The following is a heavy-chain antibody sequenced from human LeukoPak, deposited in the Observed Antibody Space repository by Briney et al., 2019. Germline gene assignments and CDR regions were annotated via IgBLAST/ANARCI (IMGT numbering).Heavy chain of an antibody. CDR1: GFTVSSNY. V-gene: IGHV3-66*01. CDR2: IYSGGST. D-gene: IGHD3-10*01. Sequence: GGSLRLSCAASGFTVSSNYMSWVRQAPGKGLEWVSVIYSGGSTYYADSVKGRFTISRDNSKNTLYLQMNSLRAEDTAVYYCARADGSGSSFYMDVWGKGTTVTVSS. CDR3: ARADGSGSSFYMDV. J-gene: IGHJ6*03.